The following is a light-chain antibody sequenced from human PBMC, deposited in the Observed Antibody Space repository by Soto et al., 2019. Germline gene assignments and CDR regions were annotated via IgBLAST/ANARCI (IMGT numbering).Light chain of an antibody. CDR2: SNN. J-gene: IGLJ1*01. CDR3: AVWDDSLNGDYV. V-gene: IGLV1-44*01. CDR1: SSNIGSNT. Sequence: QSVLTQPPSASGTPGQRVTISCSGSSSNIGSNTVNWYQHLPGTAPKLLIYSNNQRPSGVPDRFSGSKSGTSASLAISGLQSEDEADYYCAVWDDSLNGDYVFGTGTKLTVL.